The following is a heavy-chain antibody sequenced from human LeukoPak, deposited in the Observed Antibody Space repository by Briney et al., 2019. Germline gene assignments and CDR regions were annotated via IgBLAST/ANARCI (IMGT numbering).Heavy chain of an antibody. D-gene: IGHD3-3*01. CDR1: GYTFTSYG. V-gene: IGHV1-18*01. Sequence: ASVKVSCKASGYTFTSYGISWVRQAPGQGLEWMGWISAYKGNTNYAQKLQGRVTMTTDTSTSTAYMELRSLRSDDTAVYYCARALEDLYDFWSGSKNYYGMDVWGQGTTVTVSS. J-gene: IGHJ6*02. CDR3: ARALEDLYDFWSGSKNYYGMDV. CDR2: ISAYKGNT.